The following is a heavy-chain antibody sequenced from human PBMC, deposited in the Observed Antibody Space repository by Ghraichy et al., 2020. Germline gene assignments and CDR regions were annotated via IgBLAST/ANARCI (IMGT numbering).Heavy chain of an antibody. D-gene: IGHD2-15*01. J-gene: IGHJ4*02. CDR1: GGSFSGYY. V-gene: IGHV4-34*01. Sequence: SETLSLTCAVYGGSFSGYYWSWIRQPPGKGLEWIGEINHSGSTNYNPSLKSRVTISVDTSKNQFSLKLSSVTAADTAVYYCARSKRWSGYYFDYWGQGTLVTVSS. CDR3: ARSKRWSGYYFDY. CDR2: INHSGST.